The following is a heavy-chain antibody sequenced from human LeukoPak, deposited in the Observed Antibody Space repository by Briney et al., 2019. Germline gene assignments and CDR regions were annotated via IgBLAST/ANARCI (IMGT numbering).Heavy chain of an antibody. CDR3: AGGGSTWVRF. CDR2: IDSDGSRI. D-gene: IGHD6-13*01. V-gene: IGHV3-74*01. Sequence: GGSLRLSCAASGFTFTTYWMHWVRQAPGKGLVWVSRIDSDGSRISYADSVKGRFTISRDNTKNTLYLEMNSLRAEDTSIYYCAGGGSTWVRFWGQGTLVTVSS. CDR1: GFTFTTYW. J-gene: IGHJ4*02.